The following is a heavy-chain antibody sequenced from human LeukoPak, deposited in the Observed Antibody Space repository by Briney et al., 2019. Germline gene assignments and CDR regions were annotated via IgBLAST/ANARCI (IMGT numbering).Heavy chain of an antibody. J-gene: IGHJ6*04. CDR1: GFTFSDYY. Sequence: GGSLRLSCVASGFTFSDYYMTWIRQAPGKGLEWLTYISSSSRSIYYADSLKGRFTRSRDNVKNSPYLQMNSLRAEDTAVYYCAELGITMIGGVWGKGTTVTISS. CDR3: AELGITMIGGV. V-gene: IGHV3-11*04. D-gene: IGHD3-10*02. CDR2: ISSSSRSI.